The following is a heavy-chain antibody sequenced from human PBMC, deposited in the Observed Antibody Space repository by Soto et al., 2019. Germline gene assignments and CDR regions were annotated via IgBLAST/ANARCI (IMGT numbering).Heavy chain of an antibody. Sequence: EVQLVESGGGLVQPGGSLRLSCAASGFTFGSYWMHWVRQVPGKGLVWISRMNSDGSSITYADSVKGRFTISRDNAKNTLYLQMNSLRAEDTAVYYCAKSATYYYQYGMDVWGQGTTVTVSS. V-gene: IGHV3-74*03. CDR2: MNSDGSSI. CDR1: GFTFGSYW. D-gene: IGHD2-15*01. CDR3: AKSATYYYQYGMDV. J-gene: IGHJ6*02.